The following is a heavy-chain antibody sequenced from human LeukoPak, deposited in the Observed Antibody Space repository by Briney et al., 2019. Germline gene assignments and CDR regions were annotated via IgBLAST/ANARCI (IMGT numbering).Heavy chain of an antibody. CDR2: IYYSGST. CDR3: ARELRRARDAFDI. Sequence: SETLSLTCTVSGGSISSYYWSWIRQPPGKGLEWIGYIYYSGSTNYNPPLKSRVTISVDTSKNQFSLKLSSVTAADTAVYYCARELRRARDAFDIWGQGTMVTVSS. J-gene: IGHJ3*02. D-gene: IGHD4/OR15-4a*01. V-gene: IGHV4-59*01. CDR1: GGSISSYY.